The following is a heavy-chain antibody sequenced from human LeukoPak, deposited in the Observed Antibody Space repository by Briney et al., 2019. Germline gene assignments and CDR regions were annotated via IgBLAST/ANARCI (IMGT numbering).Heavy chain of an antibody. CDR1: GGSFSGYY. D-gene: IGHD3-22*01. CDR2: INHSGST. V-gene: IGHV4-34*01. J-gene: IGHJ3*02. CDR3: ARGIKWLLPRRGAFDI. Sequence: SGTLSLTCAVYGGSFSGYYWSWIRQPPGKGLEWIGEINHSGSTNYNPSLKSRVTISVDTSKNQFSLKLSSVTAADTAVYYCARGIKWLLPRRGAFDIWGQGTMVTVSS.